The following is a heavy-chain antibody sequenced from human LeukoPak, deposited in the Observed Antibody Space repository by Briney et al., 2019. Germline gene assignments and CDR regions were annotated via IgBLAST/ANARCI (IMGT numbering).Heavy chain of an antibody. V-gene: IGHV3-23*01. D-gene: IGHD4-17*01. CDR1: GFTFSSYA. CDR2: ISGSGGST. Sequence: PGASLRLSCAASGFTFSSYAMSWVRQAPGKGLEWVSAISGSGGSTYYADSVKGRFTISRDNSKNTLCLQMNSLRAEDTAVYYCAKDLYKLTTVTTFGDYWGQGTLVTVSS. J-gene: IGHJ4*02. CDR3: AKDLYKLTTVTTFGDY.